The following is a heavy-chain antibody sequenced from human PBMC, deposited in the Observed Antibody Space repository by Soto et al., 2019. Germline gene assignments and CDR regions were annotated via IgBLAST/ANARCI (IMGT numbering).Heavy chain of an antibody. CDR3: TRDQGYYDFWSGFDPSSYYYGMDV. CDR2: IRSKAYGGTT. V-gene: IGHV3-49*03. J-gene: IGHJ6*02. CDR1: GFTFGDYA. Sequence: LRLSCTASGFTFGDYAMSWFRQAPGKGLEWVGFIRSKAYGGTTEYAASVKGRFTISRDDSKSIAYLQMNSLKTEDTAVYYCTRDQGYYDFWSGFDPSSYYYGMDVWGQGTTVTVSS. D-gene: IGHD3-3*01.